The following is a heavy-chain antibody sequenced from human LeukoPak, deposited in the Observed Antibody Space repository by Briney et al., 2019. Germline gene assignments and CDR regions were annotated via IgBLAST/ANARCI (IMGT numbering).Heavy chain of an antibody. V-gene: IGHV1-2*06. CDR1: GYTFTGYY. J-gene: IGHJ6*02. CDR2: INPNSGGT. CDR3: SAGATTYCGEDCYPSFFFYHGIDV. Sequence: ASVKVSCKASGYTFTGYYMHWVRQAPGQGLEWMGRINPNSGGTNYAQKFQGRVTMTRDTSISTAYMELRSLRSDDTAVYYCSAGATTYCGEDCYPSFFFYHGIDVWGQGTTVTVSS. D-gene: IGHD2-21*02.